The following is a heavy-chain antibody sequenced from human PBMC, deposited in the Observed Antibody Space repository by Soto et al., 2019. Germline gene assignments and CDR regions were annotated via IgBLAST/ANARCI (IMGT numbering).Heavy chain of an antibody. CDR3: ARNYGHAFDI. CDR2: IYYSGST. D-gene: IGHD1-7*01. J-gene: IGHJ3*02. V-gene: IGHV4-59*01. Sequence: QVQLQESGPGLVKPSETLSLTCTVSGGSIRSYYWSWIRQPPGKGLEWIGYIYYSGSTNYNPSLKSRVTISVDTSKNQFSLKLSSVTAADTAVYYCARNYGHAFDIWGQGTMGTVSS. CDR1: GGSIRSYY.